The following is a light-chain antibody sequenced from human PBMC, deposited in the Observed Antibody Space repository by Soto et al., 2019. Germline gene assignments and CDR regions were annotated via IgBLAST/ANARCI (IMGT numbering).Light chain of an antibody. CDR3: QQHGSSPPIT. CDR1: QSVSSSY. V-gene: IGKV3-20*01. CDR2: AAS. J-gene: IGKJ5*01. Sequence: ESVLTQSPGTLSLSPGEIATLSCRASQSVSSSYLAWYQQKPGQAPRLLIYAASSRATGIPDRFSGSGSGTDFTLTISRLEPEDSAVYYCQQHGSSPPITFGQGTRLEI.